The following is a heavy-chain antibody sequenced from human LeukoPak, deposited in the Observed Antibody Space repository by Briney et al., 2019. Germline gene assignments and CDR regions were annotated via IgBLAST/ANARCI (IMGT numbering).Heavy chain of an antibody. J-gene: IGHJ5*02. CDR3: ARVMAAAGTGNDWFVP. CDR2: IYPGDSEN. CDR1: GYRFTRYW. D-gene: IGHD6-13*01. Sequence: PGESLKISCKGSGYRFTRYWIGWVRQQPGKGLELMGIIYPGDSENRYSPSFQGQVTISADKSIITVSLQWGRVTASDSCMYYCARVMAAAGTGNDWFVPWGQGTLVTVSS. V-gene: IGHV5-51*01.